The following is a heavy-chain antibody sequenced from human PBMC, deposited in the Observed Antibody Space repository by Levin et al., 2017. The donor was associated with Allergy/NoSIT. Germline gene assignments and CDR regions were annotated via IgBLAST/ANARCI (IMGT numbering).Heavy chain of an antibody. V-gene: IGHV4-38-2*02. CDR1: ASSMRSGYF. D-gene: IGHD5-18*01. Sequence: PSETLSLTCAVSASSMRSGYFWVWIRQPPGKGLEWIATIYHNGSTYYNPSLKSRVTVSIDTSKNQFSLNVASVTAADTAVYYCARDLRDTEVLPGAAHFYYAMDVWGHGTTVTVSS. CDR2: IYHNGST. CDR3: ARDLRDTEVLPGAAHFYYAMDV. J-gene: IGHJ6*01.